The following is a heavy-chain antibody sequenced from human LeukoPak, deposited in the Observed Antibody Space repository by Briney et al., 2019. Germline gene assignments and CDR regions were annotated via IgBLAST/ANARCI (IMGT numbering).Heavy chain of an antibody. CDR2: MNPNSGVT. CDR3: TRGAGTSWFDY. V-gene: IGHV1-2*02. Sequence: GASVKVSCKPSGYTFTVNYLHWVRQAPGQGLEWMGWMNPNSGVTGYAQNFQGRVTMTRDTSISTAYMELSSLTSDDTAVYYCTRGAGTSWFDYWGQGSLVTVSS. CDR1: GYTFTVNY. D-gene: IGHD2-2*01. J-gene: IGHJ4*02.